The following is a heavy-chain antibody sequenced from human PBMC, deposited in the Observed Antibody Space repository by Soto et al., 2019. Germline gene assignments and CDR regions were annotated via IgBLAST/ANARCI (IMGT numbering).Heavy chain of an antibody. D-gene: IGHD3-9*01. CDR3: TRGWKHDILRGGAFDI. V-gene: IGHV3-49*03. CDR2: IRSKAYGGTT. J-gene: IGHJ3*02. Sequence: GGSLRLSCTASGFTFGDYAMSWFRQAPGKGLEWVGFIRSKAYGGTTEYAASVKGRFTISRDDSKSIAYLQMNSLKTEDTAVYYCTRGWKHDILRGGAFDIWGQGTMVTVSS. CDR1: GFTFGDYA.